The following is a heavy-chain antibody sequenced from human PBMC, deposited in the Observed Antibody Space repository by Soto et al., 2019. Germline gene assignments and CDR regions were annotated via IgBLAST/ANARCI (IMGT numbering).Heavy chain of an antibody. CDR1: GYTFINYG. Sequence: ASVKVSCKTSGYTFINYGISWVRQAPGQGLEWMGWISAYNGNTNHAQKLQGRVFMTTDTSTSTAYMELRSLRSDDTAVYYCARGAPEDWPDPWGQGTLVTVSS. CDR2: ISAYNGNT. V-gene: IGHV1-18*01. J-gene: IGHJ5*02. CDR3: ARGAPEDWPDP.